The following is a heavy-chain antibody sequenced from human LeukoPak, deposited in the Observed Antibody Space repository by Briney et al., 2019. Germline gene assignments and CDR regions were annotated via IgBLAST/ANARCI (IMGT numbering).Heavy chain of an antibody. V-gene: IGHV4-4*07. CDR2: ISGSGTV. D-gene: IGHD1-26*01. CDR1: GGSINSY. CDR3: ARVGRVGALGTFDY. J-gene: IGHJ4*02. Sequence: KPSETLSLTCTVSGGSINSYWSWIRQPAGKGLEWIGRISGSGTVTYNPALQSRLSISIDTSKNQFSLKLMSVTAADTAVYYCARVGRVGALGTFDYWGQGTLVTVSS.